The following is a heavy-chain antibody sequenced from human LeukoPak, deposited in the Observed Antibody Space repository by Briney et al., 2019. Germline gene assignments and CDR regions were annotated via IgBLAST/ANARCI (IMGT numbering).Heavy chain of an antibody. D-gene: IGHD3-16*01. CDR2: INPDGITT. CDR3: ARLGEAEGWFDP. Sequence: GGSLRLSCAASGFTFSTYWMHWVRQAPGKGLEWVSRINPDGITTTCADSVKSRFTISRDNSKNTPYLQMNSLRAEDTAVYYCARLGEAEGWFDPWGQGTLVTVSS. CDR1: GFTFSTYW. V-gene: IGHV3-74*01. J-gene: IGHJ5*02.